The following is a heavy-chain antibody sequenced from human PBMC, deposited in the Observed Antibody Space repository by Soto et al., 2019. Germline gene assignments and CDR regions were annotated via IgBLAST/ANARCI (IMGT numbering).Heavy chain of an antibody. Sequence: QVQLVQSGPELKKPGASVRVSCTASGYAFLTYGIVWVRQAPGQGLECMGWISTNTGNTNYEQNLQGRVTMTTDTPTSTAYMKLRSLTSDDTAVYYCARELAGLLDNWGQGTLVTVSS. V-gene: IGHV1-18*01. CDR3: ARELAGLLDN. CDR1: GYAFLTYG. CDR2: ISTNTGNT. J-gene: IGHJ4*02.